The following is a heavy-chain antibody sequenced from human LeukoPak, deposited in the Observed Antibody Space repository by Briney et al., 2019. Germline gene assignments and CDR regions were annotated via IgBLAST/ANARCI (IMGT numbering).Heavy chain of an antibody. J-gene: IGHJ5*02. D-gene: IGHD6-13*01. CDR2: INHSGST. Sequence: GSLRLSCAASGLTFSSYSMNWVRQAPGKGLEWSGEINHSGSTNYNPSLKSRVTISVDTSKNQFSLKLSSVTAADTAVYYCARGGVHSSWYNWFDPWGQGTLVTVSS. CDR1: GLTFSSYS. CDR3: ARGGVHSSWYNWFDP. V-gene: IGHV4-34*01.